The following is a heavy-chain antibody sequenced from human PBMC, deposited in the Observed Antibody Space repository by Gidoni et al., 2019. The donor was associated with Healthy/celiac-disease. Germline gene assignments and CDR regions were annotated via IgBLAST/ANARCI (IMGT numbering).Heavy chain of an antibody. CDR2: IKSKTDGGTT. Sequence: VQLLESGGGLVQPGGALRLPFSASGFTFSNGRMCWVRQAPGKGLEWVGRIKSKTDGGTTDYAAPVKGRFTISRDDSKNTLYLQMNSLKTEDTAVYYCTTSNYYYDSSGYYSYWGQGTLVTVSS. CDR3: TTSNYYYDSSGYYSY. D-gene: IGHD3-22*01. V-gene: IGHV3-15*01. CDR1: GFTFSNGR. J-gene: IGHJ4*02.